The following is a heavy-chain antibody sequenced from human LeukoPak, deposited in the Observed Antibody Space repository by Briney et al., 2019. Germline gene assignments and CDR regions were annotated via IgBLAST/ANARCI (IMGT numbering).Heavy chain of an antibody. CDR1: GFTFSSYA. Sequence: PGRSLRLSCAASGFTFSSYAMHWVRQAPGKGLEWVAVISYGGSNKYYADSVKGRFTISRDSSKNTLYLQMNSLRAEDTAVYYCAASIPPASWGQGTLVTVSS. CDR2: ISYGGSNK. D-gene: IGHD2-21*01. J-gene: IGHJ5*02. CDR3: AASIPPAS. V-gene: IGHV3-30*04.